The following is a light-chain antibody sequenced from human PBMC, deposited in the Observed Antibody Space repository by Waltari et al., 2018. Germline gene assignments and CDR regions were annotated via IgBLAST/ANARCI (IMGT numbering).Light chain of an antibody. J-gene: IGKJ1*01. Sequence: EIVLTQSPATVSLSPGDRATLSCRASQSVSYYLSWFQKKPGQAPRLLIYDASSRATGIPARFSGSGPGTDFTLTISSLEPEDFAVYYCRQRSYWPWTFGQGTNVEIK. CDR1: QSVSYY. V-gene: IGKV3D-11*02. CDR3: RQRSYWPWT. CDR2: DAS.